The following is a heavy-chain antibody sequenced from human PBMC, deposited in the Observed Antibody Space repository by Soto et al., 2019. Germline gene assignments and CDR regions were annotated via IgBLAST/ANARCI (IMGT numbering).Heavy chain of an antibody. CDR3: ARGVATQFDY. CDR1: GFTFSDYS. Sequence: EVQLVESGGGLVQPGGSLRLSCAASGFTFSDYSMNWVRQAPGKGLEWGSYISSSRSIIHYADSVKGRFTISRDNAKNSLYLQMNSLRAEDTAGYYCARGVATQFDYWGQGTLVTVSS. J-gene: IGHJ4*02. V-gene: IGHV3-48*01. CDR2: ISSSRSII. D-gene: IGHD5-12*01.